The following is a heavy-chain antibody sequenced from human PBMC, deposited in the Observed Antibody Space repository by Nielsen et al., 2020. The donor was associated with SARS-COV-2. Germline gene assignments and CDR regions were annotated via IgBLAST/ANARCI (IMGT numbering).Heavy chain of an antibody. J-gene: IGHJ6*03. Sequence: WIRQPPGKGLEWVAVISYDGSNKYYADSVKGRFTISRDNAKNSLYLQMNSLRADDTAVYYCARDLKTYCDFWSGLGLMDVWGKGTTVTVSS. CDR2: ISYDGSNK. V-gene: IGHV3-30-3*01. D-gene: IGHD3-3*01. CDR3: ARDLKTYCDFWSGLGLMDV.